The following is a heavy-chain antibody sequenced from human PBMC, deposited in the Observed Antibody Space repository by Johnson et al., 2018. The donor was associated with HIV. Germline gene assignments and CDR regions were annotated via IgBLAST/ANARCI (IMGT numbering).Heavy chain of an antibody. V-gene: IGHV3-23*04. J-gene: IGHJ3*02. CDR3: AKGDRYNWNYVSAFDI. CDR1: GFTVSSNY. Sequence: VQLVESGGGLVQPGGSLRLSCAASGFTVSSNYMSWVRQTPGKGLAWVSAVSAGGDNTYYADSVEGRFTISRDNSKNTLYLQMNSLRAEDTAVYYCAKGDRYNWNYVSAFDIWGQGTMVTVSS. CDR2: VSAGGDNT. D-gene: IGHD1-7*01.